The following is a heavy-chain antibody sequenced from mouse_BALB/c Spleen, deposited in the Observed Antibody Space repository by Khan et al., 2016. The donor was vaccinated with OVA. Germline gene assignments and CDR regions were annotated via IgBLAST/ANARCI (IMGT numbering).Heavy chain of an antibody. D-gene: IGHD4-1*01. V-gene: IGHV1S136*01. Sequence: EVQRVESGPELVKPGTSVKMSCKASGYRFTSYIIHWVKQKPGQGLEWIGYINPYNGATKYNEKFKGKATLTSDKSSNTAYMELSSLTSEDSAVYYCARGNWQSYYFDCWGQGTTLTVSS. CDR1: GYRFTSYI. J-gene: IGHJ2*01. CDR3: ARGNWQSYYFDC. CDR2: INPYNGAT.